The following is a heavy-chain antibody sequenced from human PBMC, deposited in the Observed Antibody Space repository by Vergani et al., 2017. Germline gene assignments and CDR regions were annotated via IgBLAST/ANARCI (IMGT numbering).Heavy chain of an antibody. V-gene: IGHV3-21*02. D-gene: IGHD3-9*01. Sequence: EAQLVESGGGAVKPGGSLRLSCTASGISFSNYTINWVRQAPGKGLEWVASISSSSAYIDYVDSIKGRFTISRDNAKRSVFLQMNSLRAEDTAVYYCARRSGIVYDIFSGTQYFFDFWGQGTLVTVSS. CDR2: ISSSSAYI. CDR1: GISFSNYT. J-gene: IGHJ4*02. CDR3: ARRSGIVYDIFSGTQYFFDF.